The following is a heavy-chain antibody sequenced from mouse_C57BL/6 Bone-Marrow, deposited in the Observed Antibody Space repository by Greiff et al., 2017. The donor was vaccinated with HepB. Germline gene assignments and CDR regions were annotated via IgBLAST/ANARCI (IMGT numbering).Heavy chain of an antibody. CDR2: IDPSDSYT. CDR3: AREDYYAMDY. Sequence: VKLQQPGAELVMPGASVKLSCKASGYTFTSYWMHWVKQRPGQGLEWIGEIDPSDSYTNYNQKFKGKSTLTVDKSSSTAYMQLSSLTSEDTAVYYYAREDYYAMDYWGQGTSVTVSS. V-gene: IGHV1-69*01. J-gene: IGHJ4*01. CDR1: GYTFTSYW.